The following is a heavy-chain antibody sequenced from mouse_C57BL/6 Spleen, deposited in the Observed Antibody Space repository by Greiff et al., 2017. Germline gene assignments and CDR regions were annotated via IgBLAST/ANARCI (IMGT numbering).Heavy chain of an antibody. CDR3: AREGYDYDDGDYAMDY. J-gene: IGHJ4*01. D-gene: IGHD2-4*01. Sequence: VQLQESGAELARPGASVKMSCKASGYTFTSYTMHWVKQRPGQGLEWIGYINPSSGYTKYNQKFKDKATLTADKSSSTAYMQLSSLTSEDSAVYYCAREGYDYDDGDYAMDYWGQGTSVTVSS. CDR2: INPSSGYT. CDR1: GYTFTSYT. V-gene: IGHV1-4*01.